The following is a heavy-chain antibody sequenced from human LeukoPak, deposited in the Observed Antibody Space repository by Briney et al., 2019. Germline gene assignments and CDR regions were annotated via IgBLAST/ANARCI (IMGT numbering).Heavy chain of an antibody. J-gene: IGHJ4*01. CDR2: IYYTGST. V-gene: IGHV4-30-4*08. D-gene: IGHD3-22*01. Sequence: PSETLSLTCTVSGGSISSYYWSWIRQPPGKGLEWIGYIYYTGSTYYNPSLRSQVTMSGDTSKNQLSLRLSSVTAADTAVYYCARARADYYDSSGHYFGYFDLWGRGTLVTVSS. CDR1: GGSISSYY. CDR3: ARARADYYDSSGHYFGYFDL.